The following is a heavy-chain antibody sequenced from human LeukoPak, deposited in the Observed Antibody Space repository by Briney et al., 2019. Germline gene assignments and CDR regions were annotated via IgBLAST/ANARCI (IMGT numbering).Heavy chain of an antibody. Sequence: GGSLRLSCAASGFTFSSYGMHWVRQAPGKGLEWAAVISSDGRNEFYADSVKGRFTISRDNSKNTLYLQMNSLRAEDTAVYYCAKVSCSSTSCYYYYYYYMDVWGKGTTVTVSS. CDR2: ISSDGRNE. V-gene: IGHV3-30*18. D-gene: IGHD2-2*01. J-gene: IGHJ6*03. CDR3: AKVSCSSTSCYYYYYYYMDV. CDR1: GFTFSSYG.